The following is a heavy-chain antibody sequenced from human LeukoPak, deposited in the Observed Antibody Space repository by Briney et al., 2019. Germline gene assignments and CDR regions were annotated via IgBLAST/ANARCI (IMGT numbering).Heavy chain of an antibody. CDR2: IWYDGSNK. Sequence: GGSLRLSCAASGFTFSSYGMHWVRQAPGKGLEWVAVIWYDGSNKYYADSVKGRFTISRDNSKDTLYLQMNSLRAEDTAIYYCVKLRTGTATNFDYWGQGTLVTVSS. V-gene: IGHV3-33*06. CDR3: VKLRTGTATNFDY. J-gene: IGHJ4*02. D-gene: IGHD1-1*01. CDR1: GFTFSSYG.